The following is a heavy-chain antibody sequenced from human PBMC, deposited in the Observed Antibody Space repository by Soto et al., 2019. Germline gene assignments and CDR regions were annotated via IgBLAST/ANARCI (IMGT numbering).Heavy chain of an antibody. CDR2: ISYDGSNK. CDR1: GFTFSSYG. Sequence: GESLKISCAASGFTFSSYGMHWVRQAPGKGLEWVAVISYDGSNKYYADSVKGRFTISRDNSKNTLYLQMNSLRAEDTAVYYCANGGYCSSTSCHPLDYWGQGTLVTVSS. J-gene: IGHJ4*02. D-gene: IGHD2-2*03. V-gene: IGHV3-30*18. CDR3: ANGGYCSSTSCHPLDY.